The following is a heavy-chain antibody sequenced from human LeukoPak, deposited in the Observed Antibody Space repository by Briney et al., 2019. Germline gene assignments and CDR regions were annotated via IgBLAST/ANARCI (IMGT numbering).Heavy chain of an antibody. Sequence: GGSLRLSCAASGFTVSSNYMSWVRQAPGKGLEWVSYISSSSSTIYYADSVKGRFTISRDNAKNSLYLQMNSLRAEDTAVYYCARDFDRTNYYFDYWGQGTLVTVSS. J-gene: IGHJ4*02. CDR2: ISSSSSTI. D-gene: IGHD2-8*01. CDR3: ARDFDRTNYYFDY. V-gene: IGHV3-48*01. CDR1: GFTVSSNY.